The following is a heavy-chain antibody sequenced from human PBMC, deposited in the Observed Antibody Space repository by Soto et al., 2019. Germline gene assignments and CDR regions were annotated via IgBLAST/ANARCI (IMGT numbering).Heavy chain of an antibody. CDR1: DGSISSSSHY. V-gene: IGHV4-39*07. CDR3: ARVYYDSSGPHFDY. D-gene: IGHD3-22*01. J-gene: IGHJ4*02. Sequence: PSETLSLTCSVSDGSISSSSHYWGWIRQPPGKGLEWIGSIYYSGSTYYNPSLKSRVTISVDTSKNQFSLKLSSVTAADTAVYYCARVYYDSSGPHFDYWGQGTLVTVSS. CDR2: IYYSGST.